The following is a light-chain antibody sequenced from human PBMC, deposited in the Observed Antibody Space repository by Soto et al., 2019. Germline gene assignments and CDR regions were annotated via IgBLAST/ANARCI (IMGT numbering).Light chain of an antibody. CDR3: QQSESSPRT. Sequence: EIVLTQSPGTLSLSPGERATLSCRASQSVTSTYLAWYQQTPGQAPRLLIYGTSNRATGVPDRFSGSGSGTDFTLNISGLGPEDFAVYYCQQSESSPRTFGQGTKVDIK. CDR1: QSVTSTY. J-gene: IGKJ1*01. CDR2: GTS. V-gene: IGKV3-20*01.